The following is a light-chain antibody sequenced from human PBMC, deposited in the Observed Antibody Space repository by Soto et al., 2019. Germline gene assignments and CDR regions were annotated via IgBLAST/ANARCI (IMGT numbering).Light chain of an antibody. V-gene: IGKV1-39*01. CDR1: QSIRTY. Sequence: IQMTQSPSSLSASVGDRVTITCRVSQSIRTYLNWSQQKPGKAPKLLDHFALPLHSGVSSRFSGSGSGTNFTLTINNLQPEDYGTYFCQQEDSTLPYTFGQGTKVDIK. CDR2: FAL. J-gene: IGKJ2*01. CDR3: QQEDSTLPYT.